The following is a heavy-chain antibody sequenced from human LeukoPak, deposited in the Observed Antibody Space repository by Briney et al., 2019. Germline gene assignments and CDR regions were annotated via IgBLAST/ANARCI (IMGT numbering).Heavy chain of an antibody. CDR1: GGTFSSYA. Sequence: ASVKVSCKASGGTFSSYAISWVRQAPGQGLEWMGGIIPIFGTANYAQKFQGRVTITADESTSTAYMELGSLRSEDTAVYYCARVSLRRNYYYYYGMDVWGQGTTVTVSS. CDR3: ARVSLRRNYYYYYGMDV. D-gene: IGHD3-16*01. J-gene: IGHJ6*02. V-gene: IGHV1-69*01. CDR2: IIPIFGTA.